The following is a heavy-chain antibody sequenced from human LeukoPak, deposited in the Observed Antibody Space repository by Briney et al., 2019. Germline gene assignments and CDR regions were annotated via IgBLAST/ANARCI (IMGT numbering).Heavy chain of an antibody. D-gene: IGHD3-22*01. J-gene: IGHJ1*01. V-gene: IGHV3-66*01. CDR3: ARDSMIVGWYFQH. CDR1: GFTVSSNY. CDR2: ISSGGST. Sequence: GGSLRLSCAVSGFTVSSNYMSWVRQAPGKGLEWVSVISSGGSTNYADSVKGRFTTSRDNSKNTLNLQMNSLRAEDTAVYYCARDSMIVGWYFQHWGQGTLVTVSS.